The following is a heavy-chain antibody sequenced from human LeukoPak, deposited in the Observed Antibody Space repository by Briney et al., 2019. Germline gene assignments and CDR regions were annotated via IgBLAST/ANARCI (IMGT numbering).Heavy chain of an antibody. D-gene: IGHD3-16*01. CDR2: IYYSGST. J-gene: IGHJ6*02. Sequence: SETLSLTCTGSGNSISSYYWSWIRQPPGQVLEWIGYIYYSGSTNYNPSLKSRVTISVDTSKNQFSLKLTSVTAADTAVYYCARIMDTAWGMDVWDQGTTVTVSS. CDR3: ARIMDTAWGMDV. V-gene: IGHV4-59*01. CDR1: GNSISSYY.